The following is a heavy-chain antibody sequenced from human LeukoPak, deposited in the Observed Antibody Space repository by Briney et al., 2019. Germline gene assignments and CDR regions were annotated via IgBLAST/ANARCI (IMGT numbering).Heavy chain of an antibody. CDR3: ARNIVVVPAAMRDYYYYYGTDV. CDR1: GGSISSSSYY. V-gene: IGHV4-39*01. J-gene: IGHJ6*02. CDR2: IYYSGST. Sequence: KPSETLSLTCTVSGGSISSSSYYWGWIRQPPGKGLEWIGSIYYSGSTYYNPSLKSRVTISVDTSKNQFSLKLSSVTAADTAVYYCARNIVVVPAAMRDYYYYYGTDVWGQGTTVTVSS. D-gene: IGHD2-2*01.